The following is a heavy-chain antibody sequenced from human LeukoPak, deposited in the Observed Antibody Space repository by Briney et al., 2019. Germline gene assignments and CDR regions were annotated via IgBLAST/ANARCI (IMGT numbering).Heavy chain of an antibody. CDR3: ARHIRHPDYDFWSGFRLGLFDY. J-gene: IGHJ4*02. CDR1: GFTFSSYW. Sequence: GGSLRLSCAASGFTFSSYWMSWVRQAPGKGLEWVANIKQDGSETYYVDSVKGRFTISRDNAKNSLYLQMNSLRAEDTAVYYCARHIRHPDYDFWSGFRLGLFDYWGQGTLVTVSS. CDR2: IKQDGSET. D-gene: IGHD3-3*01. V-gene: IGHV3-7*01.